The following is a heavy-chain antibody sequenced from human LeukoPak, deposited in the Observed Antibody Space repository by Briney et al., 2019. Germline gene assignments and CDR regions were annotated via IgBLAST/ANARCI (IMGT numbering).Heavy chain of an antibody. J-gene: IGHJ4*02. V-gene: IGHV4-39*07. D-gene: IGHD4-17*01. Sequence: PETLSLTCTVSGGSISSSSYYWGWILQPPGKGLEWIGSIYYSGSTYYNPSLKSRVTISVDTSKNQFSLKLSSVTAADTAVYYCARGHTAVTRHFDFWGQGTLVTVSS. CDR2: IYYSGST. CDR3: ARGHTAVTRHFDF. CDR1: GGSISSSSYY.